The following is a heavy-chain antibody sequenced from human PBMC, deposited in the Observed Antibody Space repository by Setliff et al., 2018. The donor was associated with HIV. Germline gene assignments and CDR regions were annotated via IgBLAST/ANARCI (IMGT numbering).Heavy chain of an antibody. Sequence: SETLSLTCTVSGGSISTYYWSWIRQPPGKGLEWIGSIYFTGSSDNNPSLKSRLTISVDPSKNQLSLNLTSVTAADTAVYYCARGREGELFTKEGNYYYYMDVWGKGTTVTVSS. D-gene: IGHD3-10*01. V-gene: IGHV4-59*08. CDR2: IYFTGSS. CDR3: ARGREGELFTKEGNYYYYMDV. J-gene: IGHJ6*03. CDR1: GGSISTYY.